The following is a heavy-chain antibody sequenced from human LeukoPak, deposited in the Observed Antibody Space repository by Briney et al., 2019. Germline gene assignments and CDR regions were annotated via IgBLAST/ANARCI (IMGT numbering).Heavy chain of an antibody. CDR2: INPSGGST. V-gene: IGHV1-46*01. J-gene: IGHJ4*02. Sequence: ASVKVSCKASGYTFTSYYMHWVRQAPGQGLEWMGIINPSGGSTSYAQKFQGRVTMTRDTSTSTVYMELSSLRSEDTAVYYCARATSRRAEGPGGTQSDFDYWGQGPLVTVSS. CDR3: ARATSRRAEGPGGTQSDFDY. D-gene: IGHD1-1*01. CDR1: GYTFTSYY.